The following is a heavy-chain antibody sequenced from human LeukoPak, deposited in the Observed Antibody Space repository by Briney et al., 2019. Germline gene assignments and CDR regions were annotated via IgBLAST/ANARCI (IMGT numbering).Heavy chain of an antibody. D-gene: IGHD3-22*01. CDR2: ISYDGSNK. Sequence: PGGSLRLSCAASGFTFSSYGMHWVRQAPGKGLEWVAVISYDGSNKYYADPVKGRFTISRDNSKNTLYLQMNSLRAEDTAVYYCARDLGQYYDTSDNWFDPWGQGTLVTVSS. CDR1: GFTFSSYG. CDR3: ARDLGQYYDTSDNWFDP. J-gene: IGHJ5*02. V-gene: IGHV3-30*03.